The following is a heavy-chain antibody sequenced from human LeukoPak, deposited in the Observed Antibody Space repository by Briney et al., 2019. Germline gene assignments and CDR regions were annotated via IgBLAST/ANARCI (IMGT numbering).Heavy chain of an antibody. J-gene: IGHJ4*02. CDR1: GFTFSSYW. CDR3: TSTADYGDPDY. D-gene: IGHD4-17*01. CDR2: INSDGSST. V-gene: IGHV3-74*01. Sequence: PGGSLRLSCAASGFTFSSYWMHWVRQAPGKGLVWVSRINSDGSSTSYADPVKGRFTISRGNAKNTLYLQMNSLRAEDTAVYYCTSTADYGDPDYWGQGTLVTVSS.